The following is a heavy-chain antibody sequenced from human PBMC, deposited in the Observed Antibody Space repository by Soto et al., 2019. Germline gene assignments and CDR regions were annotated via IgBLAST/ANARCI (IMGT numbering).Heavy chain of an antibody. J-gene: IGHJ4*02. CDR3: ARRLSRGMVFDY. V-gene: IGHV1-3*04. CDR2: IHTGNGNT. D-gene: IGHD3-10*01. CDR1: GYTFTTYT. Sequence: QGQLVQSGAEVKKPGASVKVSCKASGYTFTTYTIHWVRQAPGQRLELMGWIHTGNGNTAYSQNFQGRVTFTRDTSASTAYMELSSLTSEDTAVYFCARRLSRGMVFDYWRQGSLVTVSS.